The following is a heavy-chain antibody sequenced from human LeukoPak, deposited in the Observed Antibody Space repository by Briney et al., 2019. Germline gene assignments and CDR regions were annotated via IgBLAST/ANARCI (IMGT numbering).Heavy chain of an antibody. V-gene: IGHV1-24*01. CDR1: GYSITELS. CDR2: FDPGSGEI. CDR3: ATGTHYDLLPF. D-gene: IGHD3-9*01. Sequence: ASVKVSCRVSGYSITELSTRWVRQAPGKGLEWMGGFDPGSGEIIYEQKFQDRVTMTEDTSTDTAYMELSSLRSEDTALYYCATGTHYDLLPFWGQGTLVTVSS. J-gene: IGHJ4*02.